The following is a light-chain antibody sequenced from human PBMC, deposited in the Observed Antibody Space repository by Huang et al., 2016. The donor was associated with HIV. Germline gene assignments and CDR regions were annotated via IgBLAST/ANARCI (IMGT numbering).Light chain of an antibody. V-gene: IGKV3-20*01. CDR2: GAS. CDR3: QQYGSSIT. J-gene: IGKJ5*01. CDR1: QTVSSSY. Sequence: DIVLTQFLGPLSLSPGDRATLSCRASQTVSSSYLAWYQQKPGQATRILIDGASSRASGIPDRFSGSGSETDFTLTISRLEHEDFALYYCQQYGSSITFGQGTRLEIK.